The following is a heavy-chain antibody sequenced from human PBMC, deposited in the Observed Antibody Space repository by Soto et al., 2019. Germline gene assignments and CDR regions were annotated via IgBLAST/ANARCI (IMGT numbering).Heavy chain of an antibody. Sequence: GGSLRLSCGASGFTFSSYSMNWVRQAPGKGLEWVSSISSSSSYIYYADSVKGRFTISRDNSKNTLYLQMNSLRAEDTAVYYWARVPYDFWRGYDQAPPDDWGQGTTVTVSS. V-gene: IGHV3-21*01. CDR3: ARVPYDFWRGYDQAPPDD. CDR1: GFTFSSYS. D-gene: IGHD3-3*01. J-gene: IGHJ6*02. CDR2: ISSSSSYI.